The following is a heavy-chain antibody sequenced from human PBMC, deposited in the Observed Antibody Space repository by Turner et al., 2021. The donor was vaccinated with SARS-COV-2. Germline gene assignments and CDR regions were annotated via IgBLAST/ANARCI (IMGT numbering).Heavy chain of an antibody. V-gene: IGHV3-30-3*01. CDR1: GFTLNNYA. CDR2: RSYDGGNT. Sequence: QVQLVESGGGVVQPGRSLRLSCSASGFTLNNYAFHWVRQAPGKGLEWLSVRSYDGGNTYFADSLKGRFTISRDNSKNTVYLQMNSLRAEDTAVYYCARDLRRYATAAFDVWGQGTMVSVSS. J-gene: IGHJ3*01. D-gene: IGHD3-9*01. CDR3: ARDLRRYATAAFDV.